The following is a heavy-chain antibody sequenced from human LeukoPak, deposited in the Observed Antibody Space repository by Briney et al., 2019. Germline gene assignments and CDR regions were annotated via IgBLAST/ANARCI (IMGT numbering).Heavy chain of an antibody. D-gene: IGHD1-26*01. CDR1: GYSISSSNW. V-gene: IGHV4-28*01. Sequence: SETLSLTCAVSGYSISSSNWWGWIRQPPEKGLEWIGYIYYSGSTYYNPSLKSRVTMSVDTSKNQFSLKLSSVTAVDTAVYYCARRARGNGMDVWGQGTTVTVSS. CDR2: IYYSGST. CDR3: ARRARGNGMDV. J-gene: IGHJ6*02.